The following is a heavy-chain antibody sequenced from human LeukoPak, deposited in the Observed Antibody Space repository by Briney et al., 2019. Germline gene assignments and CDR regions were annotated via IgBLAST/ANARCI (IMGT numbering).Heavy chain of an antibody. D-gene: IGHD4/OR15-4a*01. J-gene: IGHJ4*02. Sequence: SETLSLTCTVSGGSISSYYWSWIRQPPGKGLEWIGYIHYSGSTNYKASLKSRVSISVDTSKNQFSLKLSSVTAADTAVYYCARRAGAYSHPYDYWGQGTLVTVSS. V-gene: IGHV4-59*01. CDR2: IHYSGST. CDR3: ARRAGAYSHPYDY. CDR1: GGSISSYY.